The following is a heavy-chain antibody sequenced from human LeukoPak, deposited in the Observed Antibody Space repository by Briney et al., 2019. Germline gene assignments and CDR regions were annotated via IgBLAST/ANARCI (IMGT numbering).Heavy chain of an antibody. V-gene: IGHV1-2*02. CDR2: TNPNTGDT. CDR3: ATLVRGSNSYYPY. CDR1: GYPCTDNY. Sequence: GASVRVSCKASGYPCTDNYMHWIRQARGQGLEWMGWTNPNTGDTNYPQKFQGRVTMTTDTAINTAYMDLSRLSSDDTAVYYCATLVRGSNSYYPYCGEGTLVTVSS. J-gene: IGHJ4*02. D-gene: IGHD3-10*01.